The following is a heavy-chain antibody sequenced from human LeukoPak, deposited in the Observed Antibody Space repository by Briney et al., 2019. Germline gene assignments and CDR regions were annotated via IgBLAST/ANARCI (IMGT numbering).Heavy chain of an antibody. D-gene: IGHD6-13*01. J-gene: IGHJ4*02. CDR2: IKSNSDGGTT. Sequence: PGGSLRLSCAASGVTFINAWMSWVRQAPGKGLEWVGRIKSNSDGGTTDYAAPVKGRFTIPRDDSNNTLHLQMNSLKTEDTALYYCTTTKAGYSSSGPIDNWGQGTLVTVSS. CDR1: GVTFINAW. CDR3: TTTKAGYSSSGPIDN. V-gene: IGHV3-15*01.